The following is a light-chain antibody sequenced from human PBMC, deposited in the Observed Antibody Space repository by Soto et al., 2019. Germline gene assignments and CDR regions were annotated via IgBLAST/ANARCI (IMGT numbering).Light chain of an antibody. CDR3: SSYTSSSDVV. CDR2: DVT. CDR1: SSDVGGYNY. J-gene: IGLJ2*01. V-gene: IGLV2-14*01. Sequence: QSALTQPASVSASPGQSITLSCTGTSSDVGGYNYVSWYQQFPGKAPKLIIYDVTDRPSGVSDRFSGSKSANTASLTISGLQAEDEADYYCSSYTSSSDVVFGGGTKRTVL.